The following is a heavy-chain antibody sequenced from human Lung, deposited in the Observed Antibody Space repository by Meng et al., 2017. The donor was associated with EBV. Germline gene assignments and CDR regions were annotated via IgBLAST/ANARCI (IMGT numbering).Heavy chain of an antibody. D-gene: IGHD6-19*01. J-gene: IGHJ4*02. CDR3: ARDPSNTSGRYAYFDD. Sequence: QLQLVQSGAAVKKPXXSVRVPXKASGYTFTHHGISWIRQAPGQGLEWMGWISCYNGDTNYAQKLQGRVTMTTDTSTNTAYMDLRGLRSDDTAVYYCARDPSNTSGRYAYFDDWGQGPLVTVSS. CDR1: GYTFTHHG. CDR2: ISCYNGDT. V-gene: IGHV1-18*01.